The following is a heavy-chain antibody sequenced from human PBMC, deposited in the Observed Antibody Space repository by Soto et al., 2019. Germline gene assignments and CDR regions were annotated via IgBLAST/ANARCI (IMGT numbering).Heavy chain of an antibody. Sequence: GGSLRLSCAASGFTFSSYSMNWVRQAPGKGLEWVSSISSSSSYIYYAGSVKGRFTISRDNAKNTLYLQMNSLRAEDTAVYYCASVLIAVAVIGRDIWGQGTMVTVSS. CDR1: GFTFSSYS. D-gene: IGHD6-19*01. CDR3: ASVLIAVAVIGRDI. V-gene: IGHV3-21*04. J-gene: IGHJ3*02. CDR2: ISSSSSYI.